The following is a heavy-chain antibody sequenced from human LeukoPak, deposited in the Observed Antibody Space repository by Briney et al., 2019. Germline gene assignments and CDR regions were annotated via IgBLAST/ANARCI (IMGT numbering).Heavy chain of an antibody. CDR2: ISGSGGST. J-gene: IGHJ4*02. CDR1: GFTFSRYT. CDR3: AKSWGYYGLGTYDY. Sequence: GGSLRLSCAASGFTFSRYTMNWVRQAPGKGLEWVSAISGSGGSTYYADSVKGRFTISRDNSKNTLYLQMNSLRAEDTAVYYCAKSWGYYGLGTYDYWGQGTLVTVSS. D-gene: IGHD3-10*01. V-gene: IGHV3-23*01.